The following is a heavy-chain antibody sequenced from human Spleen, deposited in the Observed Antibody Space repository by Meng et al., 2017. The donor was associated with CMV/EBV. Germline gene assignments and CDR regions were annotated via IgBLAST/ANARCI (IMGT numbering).Heavy chain of an antibody. CDR1: GYY. CDR3: AREDGRYCSSTSCYRRGWFDP. V-gene: IGHV4-34*01. D-gene: IGHD2-2*02. J-gene: IGHJ5*02. CDR2: INHSGST. Sequence: GYYWGWIRQPPGKGLEWIGEINHSGSTNYNPSLKSRVTISVDTSKNQFSLKLSSVTAADTAVYYCAREDGRYCSSTSCYRRGWFDPWGQGTLVTVSS.